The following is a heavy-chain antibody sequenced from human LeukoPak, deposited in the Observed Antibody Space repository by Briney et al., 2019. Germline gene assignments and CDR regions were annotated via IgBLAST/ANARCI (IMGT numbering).Heavy chain of an antibody. D-gene: IGHD3-22*01. CDR2: INHSGST. CDR1: GGSFSGYY. V-gene: IGHV4-34*01. Sequence: SSETLPLTCAVYGGSFSGYYWSWIRQPPGKGLEWIGKINHSGSTNYNPSLKSRVTISVDTSKNQFSLKLSSVTAADTAVYYCARGPYDSSGYYSSPDYWGQGTLVTVSS. J-gene: IGHJ4*02. CDR3: ARGPYDSSGYYSSPDY.